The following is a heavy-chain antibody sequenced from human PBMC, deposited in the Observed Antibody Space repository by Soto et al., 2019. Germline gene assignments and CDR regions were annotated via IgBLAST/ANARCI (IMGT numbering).Heavy chain of an antibody. V-gene: IGHV4-59*01. CDR3: AKAGRYCSSTSCHEGVRDAFDI. D-gene: IGHD2-2*01. J-gene: IGHJ3*02. Sequence: SETLSLTCTVSGGSISSYYWSWIRQPPGKGLEWIGYIYYSGSTNYTPSLKSRVTISVDTSKNQFSLKLSSVTAADTAVYYCAKAGRYCSSTSCHEGVRDAFDIWGQGTMVTVSS. CDR2: IYYSGST. CDR1: GGSISSYY.